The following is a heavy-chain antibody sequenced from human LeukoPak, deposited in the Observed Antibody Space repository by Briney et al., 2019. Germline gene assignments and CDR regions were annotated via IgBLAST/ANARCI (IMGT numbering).Heavy chain of an antibody. D-gene: IGHD2-2*01. CDR2: IYYSGST. CDR3: ARHRANVVPAATFDY. Sequence: SETLSLTCTVSGGSISSSSYYWGWIRQPPGKRLEWIGSIYYSGSTYYNPSLKSRVTISVDTSKNQFSLKLSSVTAADTAVYYCARHRANVVPAATFDYWGQGTLVTVSS. V-gene: IGHV4-39*01. J-gene: IGHJ4*02. CDR1: GGSISSSSYY.